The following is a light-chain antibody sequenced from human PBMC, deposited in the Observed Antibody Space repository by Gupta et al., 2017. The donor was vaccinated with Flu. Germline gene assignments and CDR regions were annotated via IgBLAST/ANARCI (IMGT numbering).Light chain of an antibody. Sequence: QSVLTQSPLVSGAPGQRVTIFCTGSSSNIGAGYHIHWYQQLPGAAPKLLIYANTNRPSGVPDRFSGSHSGTSASLAITVLQAEDEAYYYCQSYDSRLSVSLFGGGTKLTVL. CDR3: QSYDSRLSVSL. CDR1: SSNIGAGYH. V-gene: IGLV1-40*01. J-gene: IGLJ2*01. CDR2: ANT.